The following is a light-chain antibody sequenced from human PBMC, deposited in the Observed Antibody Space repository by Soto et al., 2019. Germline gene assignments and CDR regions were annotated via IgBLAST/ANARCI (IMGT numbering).Light chain of an antibody. Sequence: DIVMTQSPDSLAVSLGERATINCKSSQSVLYSSNNKNHLTWFQQKPGQPPKLLIYWASTRESGVPDRFSGSGSGTDFTLTISSLQAEDVAVYYCQQYFSTPCTFGGGTKVDIK. V-gene: IGKV4-1*01. J-gene: IGKJ4*01. CDR3: QQYFSTPCT. CDR2: WAS. CDR1: QSVLYSSNNKNH.